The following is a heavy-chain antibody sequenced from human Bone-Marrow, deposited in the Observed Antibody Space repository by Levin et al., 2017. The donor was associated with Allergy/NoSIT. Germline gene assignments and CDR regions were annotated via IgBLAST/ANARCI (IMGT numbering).Heavy chain of an antibody. J-gene: IGHJ2*01. Sequence: PGGSLRLSCAASGFTFGSYDMHWVRQATGKGLEWVSAIRTAGDTYYPDSVKGRFTISRENAKNSLYLQMSSLRAGDTALYYCARGLLKYSSGWSEHWYFDLWGRGTLVTVSS. D-gene: IGHD6-19*01. CDR2: IRTAGDT. V-gene: IGHV3-13*04. CDR3: ARGLLKYSSGWSEHWYFDL. CDR1: GFTFGSYD.